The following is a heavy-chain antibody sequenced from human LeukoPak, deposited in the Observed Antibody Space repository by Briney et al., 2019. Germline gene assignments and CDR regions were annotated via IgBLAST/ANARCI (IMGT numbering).Heavy chain of an antibody. CDR3: ARDSPGDY. CDR1: GFTFRDSW. V-gene: IGHV3-7*03. CDR2: IKTDGSEK. J-gene: IGHJ4*02. Sequence: GGSLRLSCAASGFTFRDSWMTWARQTPGKGLEWVANIKTDGSEKYYVDSVKGRFTISRDNSKNTLYLQMNSLRAEDTAVYYCARDSPGDYWGQGTLVTVSS. D-gene: IGHD1-14*01.